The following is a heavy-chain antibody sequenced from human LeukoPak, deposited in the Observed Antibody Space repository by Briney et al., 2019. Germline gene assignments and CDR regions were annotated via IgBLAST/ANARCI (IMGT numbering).Heavy chain of an antibody. J-gene: IGHJ4*02. CDR3: ASGGYCSSTSCYSDY. CDR2: IYYSGST. CDR1: GGSISSYH. Sequence: SETLSLTCTVSGGSISSYHWSWIRQPPGKGLEWIGYIYYSGSTNYNPSLKSRVTISVDTSKNQFSLKLSSVTAADTAVYYCASGGYCSSTSCYSDYWGQGTLVTVSS. V-gene: IGHV4-59*01. D-gene: IGHD2-2*02.